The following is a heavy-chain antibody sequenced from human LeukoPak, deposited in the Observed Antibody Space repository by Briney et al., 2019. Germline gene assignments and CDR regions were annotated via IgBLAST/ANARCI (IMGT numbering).Heavy chain of an antibody. Sequence: SETLSLTCTVSGDSISSYHWSWTRQPPGKGLEWIGYIYYSGSTNYNPSLKSRVTISVDTSKNQFSLKLSSVTAADTGVHYCARHYPYGSGSYSPFYFDYWGQGTLVTVSS. CDR1: GDSISSYH. CDR3: ARHYPYGSGSYSPFYFDY. J-gene: IGHJ4*02. D-gene: IGHD3-10*01. CDR2: IYYSGST. V-gene: IGHV4-59*08.